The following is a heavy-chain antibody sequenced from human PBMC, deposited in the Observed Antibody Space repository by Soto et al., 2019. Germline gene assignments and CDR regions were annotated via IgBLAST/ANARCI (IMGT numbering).Heavy chain of an antibody. Sequence: QLQLQESGPGLVKPSETLSLTCTVSGGSISSSSYYWGWIRQPPGKGLEWIGSIYYSGSTYYNPSLKSRVTISVATSKNQFSLKLSSVTAADTAVYYCARTEYSSSAIDYWGQGTLVTVSS. CDR3: ARTEYSSSAIDY. J-gene: IGHJ4*02. CDR2: IYYSGST. D-gene: IGHD6-6*01. CDR1: GGSISSSSYY. V-gene: IGHV4-39*01.